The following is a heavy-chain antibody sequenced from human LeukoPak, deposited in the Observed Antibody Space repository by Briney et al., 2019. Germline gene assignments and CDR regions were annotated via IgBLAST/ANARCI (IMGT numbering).Heavy chain of an antibody. D-gene: IGHD6-13*01. CDR1: GGSMSSYY. V-gene: IGHV4-59*12. CDR2: IYYTGST. CDR3: ARDAAAGNFDY. J-gene: IGHJ4*02. Sequence: SETLSLTCTVSGGSMSSYYWSWIRQPPGKGLEYIGYIYYTGSTYYNPSLKSRVTISVDTSKRQFSLRLSSVSAADTAVYYCARDAAAGNFDYWGQGTLVTVSS.